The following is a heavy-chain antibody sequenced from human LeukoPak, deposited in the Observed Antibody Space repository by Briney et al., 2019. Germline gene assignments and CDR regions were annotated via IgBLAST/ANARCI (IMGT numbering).Heavy chain of an antibody. CDR3: ARARGYSYGPDAFDI. D-gene: IGHD5-18*01. Sequence: MTSETLSLTCAVYGGSFSGYYWSWIRQPPGKGLEWIGEINHSGSTNYNPSLKSRVTISVDTSKNQFSLKLSSVTAADTAVYYCARARGYSYGPDAFDIWGQGTMVTVSS. CDR1: GGSFSGYY. V-gene: IGHV4-34*01. CDR2: INHSGST. J-gene: IGHJ3*02.